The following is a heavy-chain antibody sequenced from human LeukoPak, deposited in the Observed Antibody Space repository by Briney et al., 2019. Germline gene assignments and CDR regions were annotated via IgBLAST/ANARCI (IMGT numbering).Heavy chain of an antibody. Sequence: SQTLSLTCTVSGGSISSGSYYWSWIRQPAGKGLEWIGRFDTSGSTNYTPSLKSRVTISVDTSKNQFSLKLGSVTAADTAVYYCARAPWYYGSGVEAWGQGTLVTVSS. CDR1: GGSISSGSYY. V-gene: IGHV4-61*02. D-gene: IGHD3-10*01. CDR3: ARAPWYYGSGVEA. CDR2: FDTSGST. J-gene: IGHJ5*02.